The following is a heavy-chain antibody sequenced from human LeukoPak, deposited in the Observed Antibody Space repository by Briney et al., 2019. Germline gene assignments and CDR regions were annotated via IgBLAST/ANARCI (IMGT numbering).Heavy chain of an antibody. Sequence: GGSLRLSCAASGFTFNSYNMNWVLQAPGKGLEWVSYISSSGSTIYYADSVKGRFTISRDSAKTSLFLQMNSLRDEDTAVYYCARAYSSSSGRDAFDSWGLGTLVTVSS. J-gene: IGHJ3*02. D-gene: IGHD6-6*01. V-gene: IGHV3-48*02. CDR2: ISSSGSTI. CDR3: ARAYSSSSGRDAFDS. CDR1: GFTFNSYN.